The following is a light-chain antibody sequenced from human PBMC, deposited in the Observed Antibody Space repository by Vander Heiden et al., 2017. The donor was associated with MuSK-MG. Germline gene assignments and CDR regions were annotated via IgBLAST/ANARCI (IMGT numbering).Light chain of an antibody. CDR2: DAS. CDR1: QGISSY. J-gene: IGKJ3*01. Sequence: IQFTQSPSFLSASVGDRVTITCRASQGISSYLAWYQQKPGKAPKLLIYDASTLQSGVPSRFSGSGSGTEFTLTISSLQPEDFATYYCQQLNSYPHTFGHGTKVDIK. CDR3: QQLNSYPHT. V-gene: IGKV1-9*01.